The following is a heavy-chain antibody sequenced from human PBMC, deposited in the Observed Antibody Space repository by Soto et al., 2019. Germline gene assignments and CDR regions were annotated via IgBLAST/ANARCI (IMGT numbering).Heavy chain of an antibody. D-gene: IGHD3-3*01. CDR2: ITTSDDIT. J-gene: IGHJ5*02. CDR1: GFIFKDFA. Sequence: DVQLFESGGGLVEPGESLRLSCAASGFIFKDFAMSWVRQAPGKGLEWVSTITTSDDITYSADSVRGRFTISRHNSANTLFLQMSSLRGDDTATYYCTKGDSSGYFDPSTGYSTPDHWGRGTLVTVSS. V-gene: IGHV3-23*01. CDR3: TKGDSSGYFDPSTGYSTPDH.